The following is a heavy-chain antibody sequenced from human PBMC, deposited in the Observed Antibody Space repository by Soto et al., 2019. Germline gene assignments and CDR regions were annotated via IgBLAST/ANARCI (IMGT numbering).Heavy chain of an antibody. J-gene: IGHJ4*02. V-gene: IGHV3-7*03. CDR2: IKKDGSEK. CDR1: GISTSSYW. CDR3: VTGSHSDY. Sequence: GGSLRLSCAASGISTSSYWMGWVRQAPGRGLEWVASIKKDGSEKYYMDSLKGRFTISRDNALNSLYLQMNSLRAEDTAVYFCVTGSHSDYWGQGTPVTVYS.